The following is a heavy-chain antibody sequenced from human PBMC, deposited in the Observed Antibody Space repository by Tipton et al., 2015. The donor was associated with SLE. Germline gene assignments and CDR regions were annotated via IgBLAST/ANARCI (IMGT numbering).Heavy chain of an antibody. J-gene: IGHJ3*01. CDR1: GDSNSSYY. CDR3: ARDRPRGPFDV. Sequence: TLSLTCTVSGDSNSSYYWSWIRQSPGKGLEWIAYISNTGGTRYNPPLKSRVTISIDTSKRQISLNLRSVTAADTAVYYCARDRPRGPFDVWGQGTMVTVSS. D-gene: IGHD3-10*01. CDR2: ISNTGGT. V-gene: IGHV4-59*01.